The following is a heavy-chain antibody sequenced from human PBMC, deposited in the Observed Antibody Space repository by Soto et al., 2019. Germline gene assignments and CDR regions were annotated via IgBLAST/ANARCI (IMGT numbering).Heavy chain of an antibody. Sequence: GGSLRLSCAASGFTVSSNYMSWVRQAPGKGLEWVSVIYSGGSTYYADSVKGRFTISRDNSKNTLYLQMNSLRAEDTAVYYCVAMVSNYYYYYMDVWGKGTTVTVS. CDR3: VAMVSNYYYYYMDV. D-gene: IGHD2-8*01. CDR2: IYSGGST. V-gene: IGHV3-66*01. J-gene: IGHJ6*03. CDR1: GFTVSSNY.